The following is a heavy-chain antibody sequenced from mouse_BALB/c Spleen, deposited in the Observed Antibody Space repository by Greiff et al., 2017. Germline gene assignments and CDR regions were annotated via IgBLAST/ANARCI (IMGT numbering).Heavy chain of an antibody. D-gene: IGHD1-1*01. Sequence: LVAPSQSLSITCTVSGFSLTSYGVHWVRQPPGKGLEWLGVIWAGGSTNYNSALMSRLSISKDNSKSQVFLKMNSLQTDDTAMYYCARGNYGSSSWFAYWGQGTLVTVSA. V-gene: IGHV2-9*02. J-gene: IGHJ3*01. CDR3: ARGNYGSSSWFAY. CDR2: IWAGGST. CDR1: GFSLTSYG.